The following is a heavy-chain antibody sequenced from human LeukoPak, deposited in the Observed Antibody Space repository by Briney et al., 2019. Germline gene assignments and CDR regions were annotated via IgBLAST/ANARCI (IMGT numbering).Heavy chain of an antibody. J-gene: IGHJ4*02. CDR3: ARGLYCSGGSCRDS. CDR2: ISSSGSTI. V-gene: IGHV3-48*03. D-gene: IGHD2-15*01. Sequence: PGGSLRLSCAASGFTFSSYEMNWVRQAPGKGLGWVSYISSSGSTIYYAGSVKGRFTISRDNAKNSLYLQMNSLRAEDTAVYYCARGLYCSGGSCRDSWGQGTLVTVSS. CDR1: GFTFSSYE.